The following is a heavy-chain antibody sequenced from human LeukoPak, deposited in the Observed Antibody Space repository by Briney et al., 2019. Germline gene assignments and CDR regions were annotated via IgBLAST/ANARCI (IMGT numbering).Heavy chain of an antibody. D-gene: IGHD1-26*01. J-gene: IGHJ4*02. CDR2: VHLSGAS. CDR1: GGSILTTNW. CDR3: ARESGAFSPFGF. V-gene: IGHV4-4*02. Sequence: SETLSLTCAVSGGSILTTNWWSWVRQPPGKGLEWIGEVHLSGASNYNPSLKSRVSMSIDKSRDQLSLELTSVTAADTAIYYCARESGAFSPFGFWGQGTLVTVSS.